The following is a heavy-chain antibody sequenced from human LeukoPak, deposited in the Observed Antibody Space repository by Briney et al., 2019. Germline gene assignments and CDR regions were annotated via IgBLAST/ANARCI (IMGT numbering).Heavy chain of an antibody. CDR1: GFTSSSYA. J-gene: IGHJ4*02. CDR3: AKSISSVAAFFDY. Sequence: GGSLRLSCAASGFTSSSYAMSWVRQAPGKGLEWVSAISGSGGSTYYADSVKGRFTISRDNSKNTLYLQMNSLRAEDTAVCYCAKSISSVAAFFDYWGQGTLVTVSS. V-gene: IGHV3-23*01. CDR2: ISGSGGST. D-gene: IGHD2-15*01.